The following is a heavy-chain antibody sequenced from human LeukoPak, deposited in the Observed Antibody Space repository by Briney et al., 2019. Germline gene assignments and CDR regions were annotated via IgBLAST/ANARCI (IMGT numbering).Heavy chain of an antibody. J-gene: IGHJ4*02. D-gene: IGHD3-9*01. CDR2: VCGSGDNP. Sequence: GALRLSCTVSGFYFGDYAMNWVRQAPGKGLEWVSGVCGSGDNPYYADFVKGRFTISRDNSKNTLYLQMNSLRAEDTAVYYCAKGRHFDWLLYPLYFDYWGQGTLVTVSS. CDR1: GFYFGDYA. CDR3: AKGRHFDWLLYPLYFDY. V-gene: IGHV3-23*01.